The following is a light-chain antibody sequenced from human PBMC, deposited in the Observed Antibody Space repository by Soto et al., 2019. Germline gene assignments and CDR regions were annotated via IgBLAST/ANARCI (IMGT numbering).Light chain of an antibody. CDR3: QQYYIYPPA. CDR2: GAS. CDR1: QDIRKY. V-gene: IGKV1-27*01. Sequence: DIQMTQSPSSLSASVGDRVTITCRASQDIRKYVAWYQQKSGKVPQVLIYGASTLQSGVPSRFSGSGSGTEFTLAIGSLQPEDSATYFCQQYYIYPPAFGPGTKVQIK. J-gene: IGKJ3*01.